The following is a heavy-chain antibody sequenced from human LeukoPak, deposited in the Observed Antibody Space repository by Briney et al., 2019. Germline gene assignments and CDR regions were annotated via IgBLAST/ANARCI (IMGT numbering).Heavy chain of an antibody. CDR1: GFTFSNFG. V-gene: IGHV3-30*18. J-gene: IGHJ4*02. Sequence: GGSLRLSCAASGFTFSNFGMHRVRQAPGKGLEWVAVITYDGSNKYYADSLKGRFTISRDNSKNTLYLQMNSLRPDDTAVYYCAKEDRSNYEEIDYWGQGTLVTVSS. CDR2: ITYDGSNK. D-gene: IGHD4-11*01. CDR3: AKEDRSNYEEIDY.